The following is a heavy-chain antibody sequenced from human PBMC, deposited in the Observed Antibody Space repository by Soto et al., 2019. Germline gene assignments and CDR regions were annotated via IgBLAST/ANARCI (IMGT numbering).Heavy chain of an antibody. CDR3: ARSVKDRSSPNYYYYYGMDV. J-gene: IGHJ6*02. CDR2: IYYSGST. V-gene: IGHV4-31*03. CDR1: GGSISSGGYY. Sequence: PSETLSLTCTVSGGSISSGGYYWSWIRQHPGKGLEWIGYIYYSGSTYYNPSLKSRVTISVDTSKNQFSLKLSPVTAADTAVYYCARSVKDRSSPNYYYYYGMDVWGQGTTVTVSS. D-gene: IGHD6-6*01.